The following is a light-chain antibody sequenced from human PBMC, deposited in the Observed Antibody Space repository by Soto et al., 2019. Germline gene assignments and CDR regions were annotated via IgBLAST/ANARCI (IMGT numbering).Light chain of an antibody. CDR1: QSVNSNY. J-gene: IGKJ2*01. CDR3: QQYGTSPQT. Sequence: EIVLTQSPGTLSLSPGERATLSCRASQSVNSNYLAWYQQKAGQAPRLLIYGASGRATGIPDRFSGSGSGTDFALTISRLEPEDFAVYYCQQYGTSPQTFGQGTKLDIK. CDR2: GAS. V-gene: IGKV3-20*01.